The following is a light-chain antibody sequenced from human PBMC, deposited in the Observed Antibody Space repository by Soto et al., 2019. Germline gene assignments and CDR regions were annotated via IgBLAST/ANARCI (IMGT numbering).Light chain of an antibody. Sequence: QSVLTQSPSASASLGASVKLTCTLSSGHSSYAIAWHQQQPEKGPRYLMKLNSDGSHSKGDGIPDRFSGSSSGAARYLTISSLQSEDEADYYCQTWGTGPFVFGTGTQLTVL. V-gene: IGLV4-69*01. CDR3: QTWGTGPFV. CDR1: SGHSSYA. CDR2: LNSDGSH. J-gene: IGLJ1*01.